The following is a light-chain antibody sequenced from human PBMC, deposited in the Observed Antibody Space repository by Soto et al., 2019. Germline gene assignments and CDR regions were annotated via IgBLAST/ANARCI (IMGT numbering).Light chain of an antibody. CDR1: QSVSSY. J-gene: IGKJ2*01. Sequence: EIVLTQSPATLSLSPGERATLSCRASQSVSSYLAWYQQKPGQAPRLLIYDASNRATGIPARFSGSGSVTGFTLAVNSLEPEDFAVYDCQQRSYWPRTFGQGTKLEIK. CDR2: DAS. CDR3: QQRSYWPRT. V-gene: IGKV3-11*01.